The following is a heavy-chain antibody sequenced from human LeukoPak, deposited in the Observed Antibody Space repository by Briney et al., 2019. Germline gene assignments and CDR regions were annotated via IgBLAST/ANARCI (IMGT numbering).Heavy chain of an antibody. V-gene: IGHV4-39*01. CDR2: IYYSGST. CDR1: GGSISSSSYY. Sequence: SETLSLTCTVSGGSISSSSYYWGWIRQPPGKGLEWIGSIYYSGSTYYNPSLKSRVTISVDTSKNQFSLKLSSVTAADTAVHYCARQEPQYYYDSSGSPGNFDYWGQGTLVTVSS. CDR3: ARQEPQYYYDSSGSPGNFDY. J-gene: IGHJ4*02. D-gene: IGHD3-22*01.